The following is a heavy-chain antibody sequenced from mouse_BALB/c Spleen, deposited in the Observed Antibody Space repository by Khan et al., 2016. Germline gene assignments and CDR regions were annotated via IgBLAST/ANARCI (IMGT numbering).Heavy chain of an antibody. J-gene: IGHJ3*01. CDR3: GRGGDYDVAWFSY. D-gene: IGHD2-4*01. Sequence: VQLKESGPGLVKPSQSLSLTCSVTGYSITSGYYWNWIRQFPGNKLEWMGYISYDGSNNYNPSLKNRISITRDTSKNQFFLKLNSVTTEDTATXLWGRGGDYDVAWFSYWGQGTLVTVSA. CDR2: ISYDGSN. CDR1: GYSITSGYY. V-gene: IGHV3-6*02.